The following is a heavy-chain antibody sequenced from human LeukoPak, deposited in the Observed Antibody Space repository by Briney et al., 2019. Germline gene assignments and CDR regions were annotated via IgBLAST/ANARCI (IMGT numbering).Heavy chain of an antibody. Sequence: GGSLRLSCAASGVTFGTYDMSWVRQAPGKGLEWVSAISGSGGSTYYADSVKGRFTISRDNSKNTLYLQMNSLRAEDTAVYYCAKVPPIVVVPAATFDYWGQGTLVTVSS. J-gene: IGHJ4*02. D-gene: IGHD2-2*01. CDR1: GVTFGTYD. CDR3: AKVPPIVVVPAATFDY. CDR2: ISGSGGST. V-gene: IGHV3-23*01.